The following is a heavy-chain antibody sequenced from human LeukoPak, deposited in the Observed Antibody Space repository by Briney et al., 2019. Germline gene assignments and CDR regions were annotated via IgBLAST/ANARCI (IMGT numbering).Heavy chain of an antibody. Sequence: ASVKVSCKASGYTFTGYYMHWVRQAPGQGLEWLGWINPNSGATHYAQKFQGRVTMTRDTSISTAYMELSRLRSDDTAVYYCASRCSSGSYFDYWGQGTLVTVSS. V-gene: IGHV1-2*02. CDR3: ASRCSSGSYFDY. D-gene: IGHD6-19*01. CDR1: GYTFTGYY. CDR2: INPNSGAT. J-gene: IGHJ4*02.